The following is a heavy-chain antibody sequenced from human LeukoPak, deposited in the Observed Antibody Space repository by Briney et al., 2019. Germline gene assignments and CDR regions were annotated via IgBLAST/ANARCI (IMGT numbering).Heavy chain of an antibody. CDR1: GGSISSYY. V-gene: IGHV4-4*07. D-gene: IGHD2-2*01. Sequence: SETLSLTCTVSGGSISSYYWSWIRQPAGKGLEWIGRIYTSGSTNYNPPLKSRVTISVDKSKNQFSLKLSSVTAADTAVYYCARALSSYCSSASCYSLNAFDIWGQGTMVTVSS. CDR2: IYTSGST. J-gene: IGHJ3*02. CDR3: ARALSSYCSSASCYSLNAFDI.